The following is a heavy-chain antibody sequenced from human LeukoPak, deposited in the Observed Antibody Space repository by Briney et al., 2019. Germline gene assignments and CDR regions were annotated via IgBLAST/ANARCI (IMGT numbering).Heavy chain of an antibody. V-gene: IGHV4-39*07. CDR3: ARQKYSSSWPSYDY. D-gene: IGHD6-13*01. J-gene: IGHJ4*02. CDR1: GGSISTSSYY. Sequence: SETLSLTCTVSGGSISTSSYYWGWVRQPPGKGLEWIGNIFYSGSTYYSPSLKSRVTISLDTSRNQFSLKLNSVTAADTAVYYCARQKYSSSWPSYDYWGQGTLVTVSS. CDR2: IFYSGST.